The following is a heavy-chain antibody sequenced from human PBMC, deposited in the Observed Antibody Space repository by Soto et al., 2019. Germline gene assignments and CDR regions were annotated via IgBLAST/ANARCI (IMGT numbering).Heavy chain of an antibody. Sequence: ASVKDSFKFSGYTLTELSMHWVRQARGAGVEWMECFDHEDRETNYTQKSHCRDTMTDDTSKDTAYMELSSMRSEDTAVYYCATPDRLHNDAFDIWGQGTMVTVSS. V-gene: IGHV1-24*01. CDR3: ATPDRLHNDAFDI. D-gene: IGHD2-21*01. CDR2: FDHEDRET. CDR1: GYTLTELS. J-gene: IGHJ3*02.